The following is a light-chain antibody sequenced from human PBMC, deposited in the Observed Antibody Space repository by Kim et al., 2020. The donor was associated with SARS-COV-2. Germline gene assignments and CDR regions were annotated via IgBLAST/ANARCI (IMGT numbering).Light chain of an antibody. V-gene: IGKV1-5*01. CDR3: QQYNTSLRT. J-gene: IGKJ1*01. Sequence: ASVGDRVTITCRASQSIHKWLAWYQQKPGTAPKLLIYDASDLEDGVPLRFNGNGSGTEFSLTIGSLQPDDFATYYCQQYNTSLRTFGQGTKVDIK. CDR1: QSIHKW. CDR2: DAS.